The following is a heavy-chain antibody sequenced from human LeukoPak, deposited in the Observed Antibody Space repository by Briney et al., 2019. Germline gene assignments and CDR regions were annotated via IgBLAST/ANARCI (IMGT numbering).Heavy chain of an antibody. D-gene: IGHD2-2*01. CDR2: IRYDGSNK. J-gene: IGHJ5*02. CDR1: GFTFSSSG. V-gene: IGHV3-30*02. CDR3: AKARSTSWPPLFDP. Sequence: GGSLRLSCAASGFTFSSSGMHWVRQAPGKGLEWVAFIRYDGSNKYYADSVKGRFTISRDNSKNTLYLQMNSLRAEDTAVYYCAKARSTSWPPLFDPWGQGTLVTVSS.